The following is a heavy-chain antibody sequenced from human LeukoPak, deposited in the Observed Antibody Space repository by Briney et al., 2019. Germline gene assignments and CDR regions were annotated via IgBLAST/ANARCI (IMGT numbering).Heavy chain of an antibody. CDR3: ARALFPALGITGTTEDYYYYYGMDV. D-gene: IGHD1-7*01. CDR1: GGTFSSYA. J-gene: IGHJ6*02. CDR2: IIPIFGTA. Sequence: SVKVSCKASGGTFSSYAISWVRQAPGQGLKWMGGIIPIFGTANYAQKFQGRVTITADESTSTAYMELSSLRSEDTAVYYCARALFPALGITGTTEDYYYYYGMDVWGQGTTVTVSS. V-gene: IGHV1-69*01.